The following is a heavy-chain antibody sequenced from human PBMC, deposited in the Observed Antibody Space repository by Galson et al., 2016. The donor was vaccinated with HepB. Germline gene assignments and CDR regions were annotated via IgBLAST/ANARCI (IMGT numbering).Heavy chain of an antibody. CDR3: ARGVYGDNGWFDY. D-gene: IGHD4-17*01. Sequence: SLRLSCAASGFTVSSNYMTWVRQAPGKGLEWVSVIYSGGTKYYADSVKGRFTISRNNSKKTLFLQMNTLIAEGPAVYYCARGVYGDNGWFDYWGHGTRVTVSS. CDR2: IYSGGTK. V-gene: IGHV3-66*02. J-gene: IGHJ4*01. CDR1: GFTVSSNY.